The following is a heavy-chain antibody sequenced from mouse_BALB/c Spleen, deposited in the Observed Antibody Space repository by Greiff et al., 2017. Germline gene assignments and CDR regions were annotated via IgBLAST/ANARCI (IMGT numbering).Heavy chain of an antibody. CDR3: ARSRNYGSSYVGYWYFDV. D-gene: IGHD1-1*01. V-gene: IGHV1-14*01. CDR1: GYTFTSYV. Sequence: EVQLQQSGPELVKPGASVKMSCKASGYTFTSYVMHWVKQKPGQGLEWIGYINPYNDGTKYNEKFKGKATLTSDKSSSTAYMELSSLTSEDSAVYYCARSRNYGSSYVGYWYFDVWGAGTTVTVSS. CDR2: INPYNDGT. J-gene: IGHJ1*01.